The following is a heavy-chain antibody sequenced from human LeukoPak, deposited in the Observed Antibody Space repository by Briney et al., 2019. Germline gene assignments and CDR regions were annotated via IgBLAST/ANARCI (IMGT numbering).Heavy chain of an antibody. Sequence: ASVKVSCKASGYTFTSYGISWVRQAPGQGLEWMGWISAYNGNTNYAQKLQGRVTMTTDTSTSTAYMELRSLRSDDTAVYYCARGASIPPGVWQAPSDYWGQGTLVTVSS. J-gene: IGHJ4*02. CDR2: ISAYNGNT. CDR1: GYTFTSYG. V-gene: IGHV1-18*01. CDR3: ARGASIPPGVWQAPSDY. D-gene: IGHD6-6*01.